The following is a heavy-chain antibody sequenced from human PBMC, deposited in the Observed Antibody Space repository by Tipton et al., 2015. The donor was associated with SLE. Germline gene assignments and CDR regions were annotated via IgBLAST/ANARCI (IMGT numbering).Heavy chain of an antibody. CDR3: ARVEDDYVWGSYRFEI. V-gene: IGHV4-59*08. J-gene: IGHJ3*02. D-gene: IGHD3-16*02. Sequence: TLSLTCTVSGGSISSYYWSWIRQPPGKGLEWIGYIYYSGSTNYNPSLKSRLTISVDTSKNQFSLKLSSVTAADTAVYYCARVEDDYVWGSYRFEIWGQGTMVTVSP. CDR2: IYYSGST. CDR1: GGSISSYY.